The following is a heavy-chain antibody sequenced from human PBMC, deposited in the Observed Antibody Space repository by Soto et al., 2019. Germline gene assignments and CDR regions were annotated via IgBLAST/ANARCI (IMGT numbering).Heavy chain of an antibody. CDR2: IYYSGST. D-gene: IGHD5-18*01. CDR1: GGSISSGGYY. V-gene: IGHV4-31*03. Sequence: SETLSLTCTVSGGSISSGGYYWSWIRQHPGKGLEWIGYIYYSGSTYYNPSLKSRVTISVDTSKNQFSLKLSSVTAADTAVYYCARVSIQLWLPTQINGMDVWGQGTTVTVSS. J-gene: IGHJ6*02. CDR3: ARVSIQLWLPTQINGMDV.